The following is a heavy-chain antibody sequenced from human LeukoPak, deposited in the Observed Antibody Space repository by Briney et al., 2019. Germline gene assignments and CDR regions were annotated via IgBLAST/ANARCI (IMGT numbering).Heavy chain of an antibody. J-gene: IGHJ4*02. D-gene: IGHD5-12*01. Sequence: PSETLSLTCTVSGGSISTYYWSWIRQPAGKGLEWIGRIYSSGSTDYNPSLKSRVTMSVDTSKNQFSLKLTSVTAADTAVYYCAGGAPSAYDWGDFDYWGQGSLVTVSS. V-gene: IGHV4-4*07. CDR2: IYSSGST. CDR3: AGGAPSAYDWGDFDY. CDR1: GGSISTYY.